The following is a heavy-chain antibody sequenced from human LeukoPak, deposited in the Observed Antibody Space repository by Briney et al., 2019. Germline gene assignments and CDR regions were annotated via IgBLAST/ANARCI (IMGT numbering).Heavy chain of an antibody. CDR2: IYHSGST. V-gene: IGHV4-38-2*01. CDR3: ASTTYSGPTLKGRRPFDY. D-gene: IGHD5-12*01. J-gene: IGHJ4*02. CDR1: GYSISSGYY. Sequence: SETLSPTCAVSGYSISSGYYWGWIRQPPGEGLEWIGSIYHSGSTYYNPSLKSRVTISVDTSKNQFSLKLSSVTAADTAVYYCASTTYSGPTLKGRRPFDYWGQGTLVTVSS.